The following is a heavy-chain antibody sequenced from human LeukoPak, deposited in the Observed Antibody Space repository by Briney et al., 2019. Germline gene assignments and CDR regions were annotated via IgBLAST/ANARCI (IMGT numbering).Heavy chain of an antibody. J-gene: IGHJ4*02. Sequence: SETLSLTCTVSGGSISSYYWSWVRQPPGKGLEWIGYIYHSGSTYYNPSLKSRVTISVDRSKNQFSLKLSSVTAADTAVYYCARFQDQDYYGSGSYLDYWGQGTLVTVSS. V-gene: IGHV4-59*12. CDR2: IYHSGST. D-gene: IGHD3-10*01. CDR3: ARFQDQDYYGSGSYLDY. CDR1: GGSISSYY.